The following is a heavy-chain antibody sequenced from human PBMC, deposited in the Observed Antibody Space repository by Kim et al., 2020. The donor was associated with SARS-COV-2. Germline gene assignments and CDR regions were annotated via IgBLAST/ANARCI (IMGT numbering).Heavy chain of an antibody. Sequence: SVKVSCKPSGGTFRSYAISWVRQAPGQGLEWMGGIIPMFRTAEYAQKFQGRVTITADESTSTAYMELSSLRSGDTAMYYCARAIVILPADSYYYYYGMDVWGQGTTVTVSS. CDR3: ARAIVILPADSYYYYYGMDV. D-gene: IGHD2-2*01. J-gene: IGHJ6*02. V-gene: IGHV1-69*13. CDR1: GGTFRSYA. CDR2: IIPMFRTA.